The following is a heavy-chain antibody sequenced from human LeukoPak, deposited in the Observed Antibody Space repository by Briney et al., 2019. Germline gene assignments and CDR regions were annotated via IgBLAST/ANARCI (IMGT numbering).Heavy chain of an antibody. J-gene: IGHJ4*02. Sequence: PSETLSLTCTVSGYSISSGYYWGWIRQPPGKGLEWIGSIYHSGSTYYNPSLKSRVTISVDTSKNQFSLKLSSVTAADTAVYYCATTPREYSSSWYYFDYWGQGTLVTVSS. CDR2: IYHSGST. CDR3: ATTPREYSSSWYYFDY. CDR1: GYSISSGYY. D-gene: IGHD6-13*01. V-gene: IGHV4-38-2*02.